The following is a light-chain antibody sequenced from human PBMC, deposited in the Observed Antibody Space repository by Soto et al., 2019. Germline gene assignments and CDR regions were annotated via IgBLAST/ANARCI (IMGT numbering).Light chain of an antibody. CDR2: DAS. Sequence: DIQMTQSPSSLSASVGDRVTITCQASQDISNYLNWYQQKPGKAPKLLIYDASNLETGVTSRFSGSGSGTDFTFTISSLQPEDIATYYCQHYDNLPYTVGHGTKLEIK. J-gene: IGKJ2*01. CDR3: QHYDNLPYT. V-gene: IGKV1-33*01. CDR1: QDISNY.